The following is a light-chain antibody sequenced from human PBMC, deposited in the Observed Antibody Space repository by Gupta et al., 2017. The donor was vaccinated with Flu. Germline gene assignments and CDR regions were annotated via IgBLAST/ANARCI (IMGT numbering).Light chain of an antibody. CDR1: HNLGSF. CDR3: QQRSGWPLYT. Sequence: EIVLTQSPATLSLSPGERATLSCRASHNLGSFLAWFQQKPGQAPRLLIYDAFHRATGIPARFIGSGSGTDFILTISSLEPDDFAVYYCQQRSGWPLYTFGQGTKLEIK. V-gene: IGKV3-11*01. CDR2: DAF. J-gene: IGKJ2*01.